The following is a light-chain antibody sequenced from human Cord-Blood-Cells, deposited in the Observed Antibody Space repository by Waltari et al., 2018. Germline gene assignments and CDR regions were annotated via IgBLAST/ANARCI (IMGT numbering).Light chain of an antibody. CDR2: WAS. J-gene: IGKJ4*01. V-gene: IGKV4-1*01. Sequence: VMTQSPDSLAVSLGERATINCKSSQSVLYSSNNKNYLAWYQQKPGQPPKLLIYWASTRESGVPDRFSGSGSGTDFTLTISSLQAEDVAVYYCQQYYSTPLTFGGGTKVEIK. CDR1: QSVLYSSNNKNY. CDR3: QQYYSTPLT.